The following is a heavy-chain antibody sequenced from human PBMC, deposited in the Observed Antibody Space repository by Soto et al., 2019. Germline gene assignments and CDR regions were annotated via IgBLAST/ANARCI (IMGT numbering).Heavy chain of an antibody. V-gene: IGHV3-23*01. Sequence: GGSLRLSCAASGFTFSSYAMSWVRQAPGKGLEWVSAISGSGGSTYYADSVMGRFTISRDNSKNTLYLQMNSLRAEDTAVYYCASTLGDYGSGSYGYAFDIWGQGTMVTVSS. D-gene: IGHD3-10*01. CDR3: ASTLGDYGSGSYGYAFDI. CDR1: GFTFSSYA. J-gene: IGHJ3*02. CDR2: ISGSGGST.